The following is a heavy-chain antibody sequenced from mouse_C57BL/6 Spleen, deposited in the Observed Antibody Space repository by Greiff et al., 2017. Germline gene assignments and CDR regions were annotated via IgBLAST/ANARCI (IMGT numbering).Heavy chain of an antibody. Sequence: QVQLKESGPGLVQPSQSLSITCTVSGFSLTSYGVHWVRQSPGKGLEWLGVIWSGGSTDYNAAFISRLSISKDNSKSQVFFKMNSLQADDTAIYYCARNGDTVVDWYFDVWGTGTTVTVSS. CDR3: ARNGDTVVDWYFDV. J-gene: IGHJ1*03. CDR2: IWSGGST. V-gene: IGHV2-2*01. CDR1: GFSLTSYG. D-gene: IGHD1-1*01.